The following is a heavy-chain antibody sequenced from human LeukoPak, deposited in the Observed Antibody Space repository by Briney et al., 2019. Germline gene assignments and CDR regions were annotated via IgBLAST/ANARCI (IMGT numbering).Heavy chain of an antibody. V-gene: IGHV4-34*01. Sequence: SETLSLTCAVYGGSFSGYYWTWIRQPPAKGLEWIEEINRSGGTNYNPSLKSRVTISGDTSKNQFSLKLSSVTAADTALYYCARGHNEGAYYYGFTYWGQGTLVTVSS. CDR1: GGSFSGYY. J-gene: IGHJ4*02. CDR3: ARGHNEGAYYYGFTY. CDR2: INRSGGT. D-gene: IGHD3-3*01.